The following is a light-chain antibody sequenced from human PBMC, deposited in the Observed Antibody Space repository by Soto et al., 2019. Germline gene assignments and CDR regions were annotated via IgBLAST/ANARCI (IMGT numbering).Light chain of an antibody. CDR1: QSISSW. CDR2: DAS. V-gene: IGKV1-5*01. J-gene: IGKJ1*01. CDR3: QQYSSYWT. Sequence: DFPMTQSPSSLSASVVDRVTITCRASQSISSWLAWYQQKPGKAPKLLIYDASSLEGGVPSRFSGSGSGTEFTLTISSLQPDDFATYYCQQYSSYWTFAQGTKVDIK.